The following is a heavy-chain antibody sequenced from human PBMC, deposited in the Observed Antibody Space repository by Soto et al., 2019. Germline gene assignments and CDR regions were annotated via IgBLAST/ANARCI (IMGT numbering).Heavy chain of an antibody. V-gene: IGHV1-2*04. CDR2: INPNSGGT. D-gene: IGHD2-2*01. CDR1: GYTFTGYY. J-gene: IGHJ6*02. Sequence: ASVKVSCKASGYTFTGYYMHWVRQAPGQGLEWMGWINPNSGGTNYAQKFQGWVTMTRDTSISTAYMELSRLRSDDTAVYYCARGPSNPNVDYHYYGMDVWGQGTTVTVSS. CDR3: ARGPSNPNVDYHYYGMDV.